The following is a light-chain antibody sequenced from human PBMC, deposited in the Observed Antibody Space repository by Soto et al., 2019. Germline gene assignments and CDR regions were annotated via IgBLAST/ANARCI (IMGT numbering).Light chain of an antibody. Sequence: EIVMTQSPATLSVSPGERATLSCRASQSVSRNLAWYQQKPGQAPRLLIYAASTRATGIPARFSGSGSGTEFTLTISSLQSEDFAVYYCQQYNNWAYTFGQGTKLEIK. CDR3: QQYNNWAYT. V-gene: IGKV3-15*01. CDR1: QSVSRN. J-gene: IGKJ2*01. CDR2: AAS.